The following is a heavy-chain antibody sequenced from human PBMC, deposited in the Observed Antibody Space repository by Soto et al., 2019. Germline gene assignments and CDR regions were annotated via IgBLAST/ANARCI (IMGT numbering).Heavy chain of an antibody. CDR3: ARGGYSSSGGWFDP. V-gene: IGHV3-21*01. CDR2: ISSSSSYI. D-gene: IGHD6-13*01. Sequence: TGGSLRLSCAASGFTFSSYSMNWVRQAPGKGLEWVSSISSSSSYIYYADSVKGRFTISRDNAKNSLYLQMNSLRAEDTAVYYCARGGYSSSGGWFDPWGQGTLVTVSS. CDR1: GFTFSSYS. J-gene: IGHJ5*02.